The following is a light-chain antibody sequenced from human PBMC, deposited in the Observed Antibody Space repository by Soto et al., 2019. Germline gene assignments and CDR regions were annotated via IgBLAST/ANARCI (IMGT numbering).Light chain of an antibody. CDR2: SAS. Sequence: EIQLTQSPSVLSASVGDTVTITCRASQALSNYVAWYQQKPGKAPDLLIYSASTLQSGVPSRFSGSGSETEFSLTIRALQPEDFATYYCQQLSRYPLTFGGGTKVDI. J-gene: IGKJ4*01. V-gene: IGKV1-9*01. CDR3: QQLSRYPLT. CDR1: QALSNY.